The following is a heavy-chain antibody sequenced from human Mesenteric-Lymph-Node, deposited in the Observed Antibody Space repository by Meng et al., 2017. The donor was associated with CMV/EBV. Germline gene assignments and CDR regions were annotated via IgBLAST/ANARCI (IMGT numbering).Heavy chain of an antibody. CDR2: ISYDGSNK. J-gene: IGHJ5*02. V-gene: IGHV3-30*18. Sequence: GESLKISCAASGFTFSSFGMHWVRQTPGKGLEWVAVISYDGSNKYYADSVKGRFTISRDNSKNTLYLQVNTLRAEDTAVYYCAKVSLGVNWIDPWGQGTLVTVSS. CDR1: GFTFSSFG. CDR3: AKVSLGVNWIDP.